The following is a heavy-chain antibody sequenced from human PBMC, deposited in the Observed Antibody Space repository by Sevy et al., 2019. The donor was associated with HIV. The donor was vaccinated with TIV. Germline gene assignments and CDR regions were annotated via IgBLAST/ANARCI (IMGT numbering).Heavy chain of an antibody. J-gene: IGHJ6*02. Sequence: GGSLRLSCAASGFTFSSYAMHWVRQAPGKGLEWVAVISYDGSNKYYADSVKGRFTISRDNSKNTLYLQMNSLRAEDTDVYYCGRGRGGYGSGEEKLPGVYYYYGMDVWGQGTTVTVSS. V-gene: IGHV3-30-3*01. D-gene: IGHD3-10*01. CDR2: ISYDGSNK. CDR3: GRGRGGYGSGEEKLPGVYYYYGMDV. CDR1: GFTFSSYA.